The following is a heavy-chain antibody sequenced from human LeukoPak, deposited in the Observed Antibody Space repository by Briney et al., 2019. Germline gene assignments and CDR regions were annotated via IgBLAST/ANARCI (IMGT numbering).Heavy chain of an antibody. CDR3: ARARRPSSYLGFQL. CDR2: ISYDGSNK. D-gene: IGHD6-13*01. J-gene: IGHJ1*01. Sequence: TGGSLRLSCAASGFTFGSYAMHWVRQAPGKGLEWVALISYDGSNKYYADSVKGRFIISRDNAKNSLYLQMNSLRAEDTAVYYCARARRPSSYLGFQLWGQGTLVTVSS. V-gene: IGHV3-30*03. CDR1: GFTFGSYA.